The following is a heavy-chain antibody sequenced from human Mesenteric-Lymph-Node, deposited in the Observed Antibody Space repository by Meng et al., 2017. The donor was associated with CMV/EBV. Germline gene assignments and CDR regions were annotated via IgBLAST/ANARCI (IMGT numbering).Heavy chain of an antibody. Sequence: FTFSYDWMSWVRQDPGKGLEWVGRIKTKTDGGTTDYAAPVKGRFTISRDDSKNTLYLQMNSLKTADTAVYYCTTTTHCSSTRCHDYWGQGTLVTVSS. CDR3: TTTTHCSSTRCHDY. CDR1: FTFSYDW. CDR2: IKTKTDGGTT. V-gene: IGHV3-15*01. D-gene: IGHD2-2*01. J-gene: IGHJ4*02.